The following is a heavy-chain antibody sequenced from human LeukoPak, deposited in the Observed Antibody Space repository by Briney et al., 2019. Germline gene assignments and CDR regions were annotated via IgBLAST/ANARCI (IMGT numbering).Heavy chain of an antibody. CDR3: ARKDGDL. CDR1: GASISTYY. CDR2: IYTSGNT. Sequence: PSETLSLTCTVSGASISTYYWSWFRQSPGKGLEWIGLIYTSGNTNYSPSLKSRVTMSVDTSKNQFSLRLTSVTAADTALYYCARKDGDLWGQGTLVTVSS. J-gene: IGHJ5*02. D-gene: IGHD4-17*01. V-gene: IGHV4-4*07.